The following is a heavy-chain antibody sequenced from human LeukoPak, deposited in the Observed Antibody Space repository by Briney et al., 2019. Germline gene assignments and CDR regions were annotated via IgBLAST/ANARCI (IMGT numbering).Heavy chain of an antibody. CDR3: AKSPQPLYYYYYGMDV. Sequence: GGSLRLSCVASGFTFSNYVMIWVRQAPGKGLEWVSTISGTGDSTYYAGSVKGRFSISRDNSKNTLFLQMNSLRAEDTAVYYCAKSPQPLYYYYYGMDVWGQGTTVTVSS. CDR2: ISGTGDST. CDR1: GFTFSNYV. D-gene: IGHD1-1*01. V-gene: IGHV3-23*01. J-gene: IGHJ6*02.